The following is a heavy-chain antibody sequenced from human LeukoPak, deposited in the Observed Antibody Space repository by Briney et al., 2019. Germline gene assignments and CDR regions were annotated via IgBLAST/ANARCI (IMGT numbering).Heavy chain of an antibody. Sequence: GGSLRLSCAASGFTFSSYWMSWVRQAPGKGLEWVANIKQDGSEKYYVDSVKGRFTISRDNAKNSLYLQMNSLRAEDTAVYYCATTMVRYYFDYWGQGTLVTVSS. CDR1: GFTFSSYW. V-gene: IGHV3-7*01. J-gene: IGHJ4*02. D-gene: IGHD3-10*01. CDR3: ATTMVRYYFDY. CDR2: IKQDGSEK.